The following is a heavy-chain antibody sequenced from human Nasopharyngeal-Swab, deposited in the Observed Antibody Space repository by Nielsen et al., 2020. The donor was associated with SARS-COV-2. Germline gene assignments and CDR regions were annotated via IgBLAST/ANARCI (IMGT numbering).Heavy chain of an antibody. V-gene: IGHV3-30*18. CDR3: AKGGGFEWSGYYYYFDY. CDR2: ISYDGSNK. CDR1: GFTFSSYG. Sequence: GESLKISCAASGFTFSSYGMHWVRQAPGKGLEWVAVISYDGSNKYYADSVKGRFTISRDNSKNTLYLQMNSLRAEDTAVYYCAKGGGFEWSGYYYYFDYWGQGTLVTVSS. J-gene: IGHJ4*02. D-gene: IGHD3-3*01.